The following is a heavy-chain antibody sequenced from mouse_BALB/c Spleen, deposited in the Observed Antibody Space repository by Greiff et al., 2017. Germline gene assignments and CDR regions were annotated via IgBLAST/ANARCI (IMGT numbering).Heavy chain of an antibody. V-gene: IGHV4-1*02. CDR3: ARGPITTVEGAWFAY. CDR2: INPDSSTI. D-gene: IGHD1-1*01. Sequence: EVKLMESGGGLVQPGGSLKLSCAASGFDFSRYWMSWVRQAPGKGLEWIGEINPDSSTINYTPSLKDKFIISRDNAKNTLYLQMSKVRSEDTALYYCARGPITTVEGAWFAYWGQGTLVTVSA. CDR1: GFDFSRYW. J-gene: IGHJ3*01.